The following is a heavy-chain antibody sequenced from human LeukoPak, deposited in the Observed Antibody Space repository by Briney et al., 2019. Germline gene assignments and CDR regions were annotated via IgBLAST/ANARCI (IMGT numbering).Heavy chain of an antibody. V-gene: IGHV4-59*11. Sequence: SETLSLLCTVSGGSLSRHQWRWIRHPPGKGLEWIGNIYYIGSTNHNPSLKSRVTISVDTSKDQFPLKLSSVTAADPAVYYCAREIRRIAAARYSYYIDAWGKGTTVTVSS. CDR1: GGSLSRHQ. CDR2: IYYIGST. CDR3: AREIRRIAAARYSYYIDA. J-gene: IGHJ6*03. D-gene: IGHD6-13*01.